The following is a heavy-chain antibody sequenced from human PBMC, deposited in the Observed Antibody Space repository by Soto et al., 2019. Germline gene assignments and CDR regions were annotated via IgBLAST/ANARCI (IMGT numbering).Heavy chain of an antibody. CDR2: VSAKSTTI. CDR1: GFIFYNHA. CDR3: ARDDASSYGIDS. D-gene: IGHD1-26*01. Sequence: GGSLRLSCEGSGFIFYNHAMNWVRQSPGKGLQWVAYVSAKSTTIFHADSVKGRFTISRDNAKNTVYLQMTNLEYGDTGLYYCARDDASSYGIDSWGQGTLVTVSS. V-gene: IGHV3-48*02. J-gene: IGHJ4*02.